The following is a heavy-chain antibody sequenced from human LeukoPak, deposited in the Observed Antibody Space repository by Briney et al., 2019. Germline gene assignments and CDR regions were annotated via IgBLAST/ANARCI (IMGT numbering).Heavy chain of an antibody. D-gene: IGHD6-13*01. V-gene: IGHV3-48*03. CDR1: GFTLSSYD. Sequence: PGGSLTLSCAASGFTLSSYDMKWVRQAPGEGLEWVSYISSSGSTIYYADSVKGRFTISRDNAKNSLYLQMNSLRAEDTAVYYCAREEQQLADYWGQGTLVTVSS. CDR2: ISSSGSTI. J-gene: IGHJ4*02. CDR3: AREEQQLADY.